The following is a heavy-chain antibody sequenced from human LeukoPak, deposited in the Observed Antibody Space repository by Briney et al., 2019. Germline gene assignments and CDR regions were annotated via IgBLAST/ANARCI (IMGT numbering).Heavy chain of an antibody. D-gene: IGHD5-24*01. Sequence: GGFLRLSCAASGFTFSDYYMSWIRQAPGAGLEWVAYISPSGSTIFYADSVKGRFTISRDNAKNSLYLQMNSLRAEDTAVYYCARPRNDGYNYYYYFDYWGQGTLVTVCS. V-gene: IGHV3-11*01. CDR2: ISPSGSTI. CDR3: ARPRNDGYNYYYYFDY. CDR1: GFTFSDYY. J-gene: IGHJ4*02.